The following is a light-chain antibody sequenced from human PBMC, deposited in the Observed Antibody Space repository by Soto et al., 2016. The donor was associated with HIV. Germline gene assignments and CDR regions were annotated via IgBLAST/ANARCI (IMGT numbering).Light chain of an antibody. CDR2: TAS. V-gene: IGKV1-12*01. CDR1: QGISTW. CDR3: QQAKSFPLT. J-gene: IGKJ5*01. Sequence: DIQMTQSPSSVSASVGDRVTITCRASQGISTWVAWYQQKPGKAPKLLIYTASSLQSGVPSRFSGSGSGTEFTLTISSLQPEDXATLHCQQAKSFPLTFGQGTRLEIK.